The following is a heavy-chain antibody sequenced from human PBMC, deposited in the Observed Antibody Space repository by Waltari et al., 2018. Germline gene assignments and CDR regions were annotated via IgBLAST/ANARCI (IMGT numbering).Heavy chain of an antibody. J-gene: IGHJ5*02. V-gene: IGHV1-24*01. D-gene: IGHD2-15*01. CDR1: GYRLTESA. CDR3: TRDRVGYCSGGTCYSRWFDP. CDR2: LDPEYGEA. Sequence: QVQLVQSGAEVQKPGASVKVSCRVSGYRLTESALHWRRPAPGKGLEWLGGLDPEYGEAVYAQEFQGRVTMTEDTSKDTAYMELSSLTYEDTAVYYCTRDRVGYCSGGTCYSRWFDPWGQGTLVTVSS.